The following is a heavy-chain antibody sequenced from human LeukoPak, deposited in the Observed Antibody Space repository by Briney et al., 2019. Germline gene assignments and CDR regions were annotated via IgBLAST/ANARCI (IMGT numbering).Heavy chain of an antibody. V-gene: IGHV4-59*01. CDR3: ARQRYYETSGYPFDP. J-gene: IGHJ5*02. CDR2: IYYSGST. CDR1: GDSISNYY. D-gene: IGHD3-22*01. Sequence: SETLSLTCTVSGDSISNYYWGWIRQPPGKGLEWIGYIYYSGSTNYNPSLKSRVTMSVDTSKNQFSLKLSSVTAADTAVYYCARQRYYETSGYPFDPWGQGTLVTVSS.